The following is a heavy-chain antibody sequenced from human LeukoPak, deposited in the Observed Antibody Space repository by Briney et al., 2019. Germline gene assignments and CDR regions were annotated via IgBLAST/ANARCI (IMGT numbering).Heavy chain of an antibody. CDR2: ISSSGSYT. CDR3: ARLKYGSPQH. D-gene: IGHD1-26*01. J-gene: IGHJ1*01. V-gene: IGHV3-11*06. CDR1: AFIFSGHW. Sequence: GGSLRLSCEGSAFIFSGHWMNWIRQTPGKGLEWVSYISSSGSYTIYADSVKGRFTISRDNAKNSLYLQMNSLRAEDTAVYYCARLKYGSPQHWGRGTLVTVSS.